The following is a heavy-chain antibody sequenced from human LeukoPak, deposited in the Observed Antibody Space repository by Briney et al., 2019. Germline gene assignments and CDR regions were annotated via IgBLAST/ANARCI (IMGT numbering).Heavy chain of an antibody. CDR3: ARVVRAEGSGILRWLDP. V-gene: IGHV1-18*01. CDR2: ISAYNGNR. CDR1: GYTFTSYG. Sequence: GASVKVSCRGSGYTFTSYGISWLRQAPGQGLEGMGGISAYNGNRNYEQKLQGRVIMTTDTSSTTTYMELRRLRTDDAAVYCSARVVRAEGSGILRWLDPWGQGTLVTVSS. J-gene: IGHJ5*02. D-gene: IGHD2/OR15-2a*01.